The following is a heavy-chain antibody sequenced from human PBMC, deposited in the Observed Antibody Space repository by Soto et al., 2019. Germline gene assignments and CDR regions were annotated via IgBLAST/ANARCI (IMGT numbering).Heavy chain of an antibody. Sequence: EVQLVESGGGLVQPGRSLRLSCAASGFTFDDYAMHWVRQAPGKGLEWVSGISWNSGSIGYADSVKGRFTISRDNAKNSLYLQMNSLRAEDTALYYCAKSGRSGNYWYFDLWGRGTLVTVSS. D-gene: IGHD3-3*01. CDR3: AKSGRSGNYWYFDL. V-gene: IGHV3-9*01. CDR1: GFTFDDYA. J-gene: IGHJ2*01. CDR2: ISWNSGSI.